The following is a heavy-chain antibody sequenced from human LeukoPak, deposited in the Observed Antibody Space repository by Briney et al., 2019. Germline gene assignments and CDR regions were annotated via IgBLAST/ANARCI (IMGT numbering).Heavy chain of an antibody. J-gene: IGHJ5*02. CDR2: ISYDGNIK. D-gene: IGHD3-22*01. CDR3: AKDSYDSSGYTWFDP. V-gene: IGHV3-30*18. Sequence: GGSLRLSCAASGVTVSSNYMSWGRQAPGKRLEWGAVISYDGNIKYYADSVKGRVTISRENPKNTLYLQMNSLRAEDTAVYYCAKDSYDSSGYTWFDPWGQGTLVTVSS. CDR1: GVTVSSNY.